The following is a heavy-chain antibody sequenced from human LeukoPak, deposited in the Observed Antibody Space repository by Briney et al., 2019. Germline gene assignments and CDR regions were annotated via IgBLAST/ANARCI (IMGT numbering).Heavy chain of an antibody. J-gene: IGHJ4*02. V-gene: IGHV4-38-2*01. Sequence: SETLSLTCDVSGYSISGGYFWGWIRQPPGMGLEWIGSTAHRGNTYYNPSLKGRVSISTDGSKNQFSLSLTSVTAAETATYYCTRVTRNSGWFFDYWGPGTLATVHS. CDR1: GYSISGGYF. CDR3: TRVTRNSGWFFDY. CDR2: TAHRGNT. D-gene: IGHD6-19*01.